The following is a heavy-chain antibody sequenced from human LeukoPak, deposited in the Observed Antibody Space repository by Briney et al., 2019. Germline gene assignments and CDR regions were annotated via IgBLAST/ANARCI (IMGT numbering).Heavy chain of an antibody. CDR2: ISYSGST. V-gene: IGHV4-39*01. D-gene: IGHD3-22*01. J-gene: IGHJ4*02. Sequence: PSETLSLTCTVSGGSISSSDYCWGWIRQPPGKGLEWIGSISYSGSTYYNPSLKSRVTISVDTSKDQFSLKLSSVTAADTAMYYCASGEDYYDSSGYEDYWGQGILVTVSS. CDR1: GGSISSSDYC. CDR3: ASGEDYYDSSGYEDY.